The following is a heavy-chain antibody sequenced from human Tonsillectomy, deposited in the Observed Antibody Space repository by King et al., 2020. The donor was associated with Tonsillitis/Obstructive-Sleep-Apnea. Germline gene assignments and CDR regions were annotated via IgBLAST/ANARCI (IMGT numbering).Heavy chain of an antibody. CDR1: GFNFYVYG. V-gene: IGHV3-33*06. Sequence: VQLVESGGGVVQPGRSLRLSCAASGFNFYVYGMHWVRQAPGKGLEWVAVIWYDSRNKEYAASVKGRCTLSRDNSKNTGNLQIDNLRAEDTAVYYCAKSEGHFAEPIDFWGQGTLVTVS. CDR3: AKSEGHFAEPIDF. CDR2: IWYDSRNK. J-gene: IGHJ4*02. D-gene: IGHD3-3*02.